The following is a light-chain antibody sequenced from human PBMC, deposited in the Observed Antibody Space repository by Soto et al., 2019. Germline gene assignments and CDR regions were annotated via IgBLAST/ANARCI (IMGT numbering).Light chain of an antibody. J-gene: IGLJ3*02. V-gene: IGLV2-23*02. CDR2: EVS. CDR1: SSDVGNYNL. Sequence: QSALTQPASVSGSPGQSITISCTGTSSDVGNYNLVSWYQQHPGKAPKLMIYEVSKRPSGVSNRFSGSKSGNTASLTISGLQAEDEADYYCCSYAVSSTWVFGGGTKLTVL. CDR3: CSYAVSSTWV.